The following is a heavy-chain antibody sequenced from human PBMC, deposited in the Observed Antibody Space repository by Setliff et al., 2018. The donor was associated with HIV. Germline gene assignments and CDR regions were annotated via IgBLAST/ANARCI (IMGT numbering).Heavy chain of an antibody. CDR3: VKARVDGDYYYYYYMDV. CDR2: IKEDGSEK. V-gene: IGHV3-7*05. Sequence: GGSLRLSCAASGFLFHTYWMSWVRQAPGKGLEWVANIKEDGSEKYYVDSVKGRFTISRDNAENSLYLQMNSLTAEDTAVYYCVKARVDGDYYYYYYMDVWGKGTTVTV. CDR1: GFLFHTYW. D-gene: IGHD4-17*01. J-gene: IGHJ6*03.